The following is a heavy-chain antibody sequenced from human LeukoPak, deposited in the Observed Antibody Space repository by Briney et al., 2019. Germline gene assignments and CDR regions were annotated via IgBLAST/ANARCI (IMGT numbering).Heavy chain of an antibody. Sequence: PGGSLRLSCAASGFTFTNAWMSWVRQAPGKGLEWVGRIKSKTDGGTTDYAVPVKGRFTISRDESKNTLYLQMNSLITGDTAMYFCATEYYGSFNYWGQGTLVTVSS. CDR2: IKSKTDGGTT. V-gene: IGHV3-15*01. CDR3: ATEYYGSFNY. D-gene: IGHD3-10*01. J-gene: IGHJ4*02. CDR1: GFTFTNAW.